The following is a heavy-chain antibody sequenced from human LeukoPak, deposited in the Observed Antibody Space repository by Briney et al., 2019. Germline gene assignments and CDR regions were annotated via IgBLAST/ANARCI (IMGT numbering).Heavy chain of an antibody. Sequence: PSEALSLTCAVYGGSFSGYYWSWIRQPPGKGLEWIGEINHSGSTNYNPSLKSRVTISVDTSKNQFSLKLSSVTAADTAVYYCARDRHWFDPWGQGTLVTVSS. V-gene: IGHV4-34*01. CDR2: INHSGST. J-gene: IGHJ5*02. CDR1: GGSFSGYY. CDR3: ARDRHWFDP.